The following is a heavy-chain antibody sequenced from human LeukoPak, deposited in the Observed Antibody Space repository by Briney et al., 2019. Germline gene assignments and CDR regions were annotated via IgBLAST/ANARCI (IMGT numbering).Heavy chain of an antibody. CDR1: GFTFSSYS. CDR3: ARVNVLLWFGESSNTYYFDY. Sequence: KPGGSLRPSCAASGFTFSSYSMNWVRQAPGKGLEWVSSISSSSSYIYYADSVKGRFTISRDNAKNSLYLQINSPRAEDTAVYYCARVNVLLWFGESSNTYYFDYWGQGTLVTVSS. J-gene: IGHJ4*02. D-gene: IGHD3-10*01. V-gene: IGHV3-21*01. CDR2: ISSSSSYI.